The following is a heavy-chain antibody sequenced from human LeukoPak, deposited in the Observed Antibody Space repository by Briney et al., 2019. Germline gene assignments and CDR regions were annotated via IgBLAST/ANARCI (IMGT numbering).Heavy chain of an antibody. V-gene: IGHV4-34*01. CDR3: ARSLRYFDWLSPGWIDV. CDR2: INHSGST. CDR1: GGSFSGYY. D-gene: IGHD3-9*01. Sequence: KPSETLSLTCAVYGGSFSGYYWSWIRQPPGKGLEWIGEINHSGSTNYNPSLKSRVTTSEDTSKNQFSLKLSSVTAADTAVYYCARSLRYFDWLSPGWIDVWGQGTTVTVSS. J-gene: IGHJ6*02.